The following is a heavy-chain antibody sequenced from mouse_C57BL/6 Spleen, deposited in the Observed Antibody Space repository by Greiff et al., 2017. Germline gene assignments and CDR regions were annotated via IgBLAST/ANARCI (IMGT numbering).Heavy chain of an antibody. D-gene: IGHD1-1*01. CDR2: ISDGGSYT. CDR3: AREGSYYGSSYEGYFDV. CDR1: GFTFSSYA. J-gene: IGHJ1*03. V-gene: IGHV5-4*01. Sequence: EVMLVESGGGLVKPGGSLKLSCAASGFTFSSYAMSWVRQTPDKRLEWVATISDGGSYTTYPDNVKGRFTISRDNAKNTLYLHMCHLKSEETAMYDGAREGSYYGSSYEGYFDVWGTGTTVTVSS.